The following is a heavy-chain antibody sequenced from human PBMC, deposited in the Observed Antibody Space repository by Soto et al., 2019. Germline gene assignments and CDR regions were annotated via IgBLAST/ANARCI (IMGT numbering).Heavy chain of an antibody. CDR1: GFTFSSYS. CDR3: ARALYDYVWGFGY. J-gene: IGHJ4*02. Sequence: GGSLRLSCAASGFTFSSYSMNWVRQAPGKGLEWVSSISSSSSYIYYADSVKGRFTISRDNAKNSLYLQMNSLRAEDTAVYYCARALYDYVWGFGYWGQGTLVTVSS. D-gene: IGHD3-16*01. V-gene: IGHV3-21*01. CDR2: ISSSSSYI.